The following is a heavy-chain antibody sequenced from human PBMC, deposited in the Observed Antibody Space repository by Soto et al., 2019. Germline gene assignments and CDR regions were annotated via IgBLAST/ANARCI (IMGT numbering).Heavy chain of an antibody. V-gene: IGHV3-48*02. J-gene: IGHJ6*02. CDR3: ARYTSLFTLYSPRTYNYVMDV. CDR2: SSSSTETT. Sequence: AAYRVSVDISVFHWVRQDPGNGLEWLSYSSSSTETTYHADSVKGPFSISRDNAKMALDLQMNSLRDEYTAVYYCARYTSLFTLYSPRTYNYVMDVCGQLTTVT. D-gene: IGHD5-18*01. CDR1: RVSVDISV.